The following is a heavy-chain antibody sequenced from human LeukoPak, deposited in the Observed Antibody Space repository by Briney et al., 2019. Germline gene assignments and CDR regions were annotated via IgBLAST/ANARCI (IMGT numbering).Heavy chain of an antibody. CDR1: GYTFTGYY. CDR3: ARDVSLEYSYGRGGFDY. V-gene: IGHV1-2*02. J-gene: IGHJ4*02. Sequence: GASVKVSCKASGYTFTGYYMHWVRQAPGQGLEWMGWINPNSGGTNYAQKFQGRVTMTRDMSTSTVYMELSSLRSEDTAVYYCARDVSLEYSYGRGGFDYWGQGTLVTVSS. CDR2: INPNSGGT. D-gene: IGHD5-18*01.